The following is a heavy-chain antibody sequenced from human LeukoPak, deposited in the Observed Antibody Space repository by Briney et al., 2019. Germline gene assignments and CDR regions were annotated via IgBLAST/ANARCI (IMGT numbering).Heavy chain of an antibody. J-gene: IGHJ6*02. V-gene: IGHV3-7*01. Sequence: QAGGSLRLSCAASGFSLSNDWVTWVRQAPGKGPEWVAHINVDGSEKDFLDSVRVRFTISRDNSKNSVYLQMNTLRVEDTAVYHCARGHYGLDVWGQGTTVTVSS. CDR3: ARGHYGLDV. CDR1: GFSLSNDW. CDR2: INVDGSEK.